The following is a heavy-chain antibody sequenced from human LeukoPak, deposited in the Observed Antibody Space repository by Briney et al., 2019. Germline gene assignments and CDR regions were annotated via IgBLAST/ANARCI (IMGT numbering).Heavy chain of an antibody. Sequence: KSSETLSLTCTVSGGSISSYYWSWIRQPPGKGLEWLGYIYYSGSTNYNPSLKSRVTISVDTSKNQSSLKLSSVTAADTAVYYCARDISGYDDAFDIWGQGTMVTVSS. D-gene: IGHD5-12*01. V-gene: IGHV4-59*01. CDR1: GGSISSYY. J-gene: IGHJ3*02. CDR3: ARDISGYDDAFDI. CDR2: IYYSGST.